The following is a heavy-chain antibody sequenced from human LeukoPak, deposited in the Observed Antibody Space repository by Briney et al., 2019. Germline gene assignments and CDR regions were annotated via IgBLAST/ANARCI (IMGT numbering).Heavy chain of an antibody. J-gene: IGHJ4*02. D-gene: IGHD6-19*01. CDR3: IIGRPVAGNFDY. CDR2: IYPGDSDT. CDR1: GYSFTSYW. V-gene: IGHV5-51*01. Sequence: GESLKISCKGSGYSFTSYWIGWVRQMPGKGLEWMGIIYPGDSDTRYSPSFQGQVTISADKSISTAYLQWSSLRSEDTAVYYCIIGRPVAGNFDYWGQGTLVTVSS.